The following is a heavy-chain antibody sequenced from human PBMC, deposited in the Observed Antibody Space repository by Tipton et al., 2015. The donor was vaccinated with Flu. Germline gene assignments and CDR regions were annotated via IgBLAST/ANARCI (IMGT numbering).Heavy chain of an antibody. Sequence: GSLRLSCAASGFTFSNYWMNWVRQAPGKGLEWVANTNQGESEKYYGDSVRGRFIISRDNAQNSLYLQMISLRAEDTAVYYCAGELRVGEFDACDIWGQGTSVTVSS. CDR2: TNQGESEK. J-gene: IGHJ3*02. CDR3: AGELRVGEFDACDI. V-gene: IGHV3-7*01. D-gene: IGHD3-10*01. CDR1: GFTFSNYW.